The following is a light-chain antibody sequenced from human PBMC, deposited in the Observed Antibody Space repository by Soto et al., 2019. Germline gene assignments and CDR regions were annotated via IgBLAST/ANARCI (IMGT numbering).Light chain of an antibody. CDR2: TAS. CDR3: QQYNSYSWT. J-gene: IGKJ1*01. Sequence: DIQMTQSPSTLSASVGDRVTITCRASQSISSWLAWYQQKPGKAPKVLIYTASSLESGVPSRFSGSGSGTEFTLTISSLQPDDFATYYCQQYNSYSWTFGQGTKVEIK. V-gene: IGKV1-5*03. CDR1: QSISSW.